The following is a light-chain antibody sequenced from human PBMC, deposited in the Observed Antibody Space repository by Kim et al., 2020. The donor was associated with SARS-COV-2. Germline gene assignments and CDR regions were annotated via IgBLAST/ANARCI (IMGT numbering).Light chain of an antibody. CDR3: HSYDRSLGAWV. J-gene: IGLJ3*02. Sequence: TGTIACTGSSSNSGAGDEVHWYQQLPGTAPKVLIYGNSDRPSGVPDRFSGSKSDTSASLAITGLQAADEADYSCHSYDRSLGAWVFGGGTQLTVL. CDR1: SSNSGAGDE. CDR2: GNS. V-gene: IGLV1-40*01.